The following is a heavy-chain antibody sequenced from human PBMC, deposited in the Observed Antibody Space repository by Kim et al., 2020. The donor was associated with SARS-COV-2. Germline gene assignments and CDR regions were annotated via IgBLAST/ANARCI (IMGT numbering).Heavy chain of an antibody. V-gene: IGHV4-59*01. Sequence: SETLSLTCTVSGGSISSYYWSWIRQPPGKGLEWIGYIYYSGSTNYNPSLKSRVTISVDTSKNQFSLKLSSVTAADTAVYYCARARGYYHYWYFDLWGRGTLVTVSS. CDR2: IYYSGST. CDR1: GGSISSYY. D-gene: IGHD3-22*01. J-gene: IGHJ2*01. CDR3: ARARGYYHYWYFDL.